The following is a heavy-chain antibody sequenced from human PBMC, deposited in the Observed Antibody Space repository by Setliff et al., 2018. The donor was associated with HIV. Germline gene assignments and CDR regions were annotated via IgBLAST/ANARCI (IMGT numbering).Heavy chain of an antibody. V-gene: IGHV3-23*01. CDR2: ISGSGGST. Sequence: GGSLRLSCAASGFTFSSYAMSWVRQAAGKGLEWVSAISGSGGSTYYADSVKGRFTISRDNSKNTLYLQMNSLRAEDTAVYYCAKEMRDSYYYDSSGSLIPDYFDHWGQGTLVTVSS. CDR3: AKEMRDSYYYDSSGSLIPDYFDH. CDR1: GFTFSSYA. D-gene: IGHD3-22*01. J-gene: IGHJ4*02.